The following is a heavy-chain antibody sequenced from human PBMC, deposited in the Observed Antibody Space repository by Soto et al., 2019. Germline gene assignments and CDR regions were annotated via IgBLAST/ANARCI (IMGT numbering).Heavy chain of an antibody. Sequence: SETMSLTCAVYGGSFSGYYWSWIRQPPGKGLEWIGEINHSGSTNYNPSLKSRVTISVDTSKNQFSLKLSSVTAADTAVYYCARGRVRGVIKANWFDPWGQGTLVTVSS. CDR2: INHSGST. D-gene: IGHD3-10*01. CDR3: ARGRVRGVIKANWFDP. V-gene: IGHV4-34*01. J-gene: IGHJ5*02. CDR1: GGSFSGYY.